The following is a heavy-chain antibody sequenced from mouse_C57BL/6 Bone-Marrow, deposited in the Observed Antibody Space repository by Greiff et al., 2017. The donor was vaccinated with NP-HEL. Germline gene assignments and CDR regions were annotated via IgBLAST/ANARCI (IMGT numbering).Heavy chain of an antibody. V-gene: IGHV1-31*01. J-gene: IGHJ3*01. CDR2: IYPYNGVS. Sequence: EVQLQESGPELVKHGASVKISCKASGYSFTGYYMHWVKQSHGNILDWIGYIYPYNGVSSYNQKFKGKATLTVDKSSSTAYMELRSLTSEDSAVYYCARSHYYGSSYSFAYWGQGTLVTVSA. CDR1: GYSFTGYY. D-gene: IGHD1-1*01. CDR3: ARSHYYGSSYSFAY.